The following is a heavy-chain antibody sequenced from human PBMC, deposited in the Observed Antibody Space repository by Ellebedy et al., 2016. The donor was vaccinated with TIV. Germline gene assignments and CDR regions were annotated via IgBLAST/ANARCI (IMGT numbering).Heavy chain of an antibody. D-gene: IGHD6-13*01. CDR2: INSDGSST. V-gene: IGHV3-74*01. CDR3: ARDPLAAAQRGFFDL. J-gene: IGHJ2*01. Sequence: GESLKISCAASGFTFSRHWMHWVRQAPGKGLVWVSRINSDGSSTSYADSVKGRFTISRDNSKDTQYLQMNSLTPEDTAVYYCARDPLAAAQRGFFDLWGRGTLATVSS. CDR1: GFTFSRHW.